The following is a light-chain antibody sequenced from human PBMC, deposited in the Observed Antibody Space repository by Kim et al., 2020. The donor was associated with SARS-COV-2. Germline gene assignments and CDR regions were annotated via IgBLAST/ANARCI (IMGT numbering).Light chain of an antibody. CDR2: GAS. CDR3: QQYLNWLPYT. Sequence: PGERATLSCRTSQRISINLAWYQQKPGQAPRLLIDGASTRASGIPARFSGSGSGTEFTLTISNVQSEDVAVYYCQQYLNWLPYTFGQGTKLEI. V-gene: IGKV3-15*01. CDR1: QRISIN. J-gene: IGKJ2*01.